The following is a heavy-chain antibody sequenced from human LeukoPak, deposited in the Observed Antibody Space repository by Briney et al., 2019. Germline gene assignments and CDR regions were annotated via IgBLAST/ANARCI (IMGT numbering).Heavy chain of an antibody. CDR3: ARDRDYDSSGYDY. Sequence: ASVKVSCKASGGTFSSYAISWVRQAPGQGLEWMGGIIPIFGTANYAQKFQGRVTMTRDTSTSTVYMELSSLRSEDTAVYYCARDRDYDSSGYDYWGQGTLVTVSS. V-gene: IGHV1-69*05. J-gene: IGHJ4*02. D-gene: IGHD3-22*01. CDR2: IIPIFGTA. CDR1: GGTFSSYA.